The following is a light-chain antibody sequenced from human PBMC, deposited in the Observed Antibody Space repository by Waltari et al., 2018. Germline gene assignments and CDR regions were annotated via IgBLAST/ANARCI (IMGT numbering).Light chain of an antibody. J-gene: IGKJ1*01. CDR2: GAS. CDR3: QQYGSSPPRT. Sequence: EIVLTQSPGPLSLSPGERATLSARASQTVSTSYLAWYQQKPGQAPRLLIYGASSRATGIPDRFSGSGSGTDFTLTISRLEPEDFAVYYCQQYGSSPPRTFGQGTKVEIK. CDR1: QTVSTSY. V-gene: IGKV3-20*01.